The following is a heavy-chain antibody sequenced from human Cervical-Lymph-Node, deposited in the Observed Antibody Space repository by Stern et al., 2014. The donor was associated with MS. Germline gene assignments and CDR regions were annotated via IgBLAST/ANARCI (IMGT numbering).Heavy chain of an antibody. CDR3: ARAIAAASFDY. D-gene: IGHD6-13*01. Sequence: MQLVESGGGVVQPGRSLRLSCAASGFTFNNYAMHWVRQAPGKGLEWVAVISYDGGNKYYADSVKGRFTISRDKSKNTLYLQMSSLRGEDTAMYYCARAIAAASFDYWGQGTLVTVSS. CDR2: ISYDGGNK. CDR1: GFTFNNYA. J-gene: IGHJ4*02. V-gene: IGHV3-30*15.